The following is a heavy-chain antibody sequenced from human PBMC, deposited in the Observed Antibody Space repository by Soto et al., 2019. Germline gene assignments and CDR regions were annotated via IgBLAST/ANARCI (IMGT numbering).Heavy chain of an antibody. CDR3: AKVSNYVKTLEAAFDI. J-gene: IGHJ3*02. D-gene: IGHD1-7*01. CDR2: ISYDGSNK. V-gene: IGHV3-30*18. Sequence: ALRLSCAASGFTFSSYGMHWVRQAPGKGLEWVAVISYDGSNKYYADSVKGRFTISRDNSKNTLYLQMNSLRAEDTAVYYCAKVSNYVKTLEAAFDIWGQATMVTVSS. CDR1: GFTFSSYG.